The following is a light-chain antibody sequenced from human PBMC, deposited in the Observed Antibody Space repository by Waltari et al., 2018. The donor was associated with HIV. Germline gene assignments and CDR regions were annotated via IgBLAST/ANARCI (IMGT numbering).Light chain of an antibody. CDR3: QSYDSSLSAWV. V-gene: IGLV1-40*01. CDR1: SPNSGADYH. J-gene: IGLJ3*02. CDR2: GNT. Sequence: QSVLTQPPSLSGAPGQTVTIPCTGTSPNSGADYHAPWYQQLPGTAPKLLIYGNTIRPSGVPDRFSGSRSGTSASLAITGLQADDEADYYCQSYDSSLSAWVFGGGTKLTVL.